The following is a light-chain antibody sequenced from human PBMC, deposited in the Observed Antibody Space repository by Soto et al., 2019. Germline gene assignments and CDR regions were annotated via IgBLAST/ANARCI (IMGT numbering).Light chain of an antibody. J-gene: IGKJ1*01. V-gene: IGKV3-11*01. CDR3: HQYSNWPRT. CDR1: QSVSRS. Sequence: EIVLTQSPAALSLSPGERATLSCRASQSVSRSLAWFQQRPGQAPRLLIYDASNRVTGLPARFSGSGSGTDFALTISSLEPEDSAIYYCHQYSNWPRTFGQGTKVEIK. CDR2: DAS.